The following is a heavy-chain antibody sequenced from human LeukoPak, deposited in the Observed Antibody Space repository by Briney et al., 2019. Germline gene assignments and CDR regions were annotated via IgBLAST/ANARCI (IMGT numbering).Heavy chain of an antibody. D-gene: IGHD3-3*01. CDR2: ISSSSTYI. Sequence: GGSLRLSCAASGFTFSIYSMNWVRQAPGKGLEWVSSISSSSTYIDYADSVKGRFTISGDNAKNSLYLQMNSLRAEDTALYYCARGGGYYDFWSGYDSQYFDYWGQGTLVTVSS. CDR3: ARGGGYYDFWSGYDSQYFDY. V-gene: IGHV3-21*04. CDR1: GFTFSIYS. J-gene: IGHJ4*02.